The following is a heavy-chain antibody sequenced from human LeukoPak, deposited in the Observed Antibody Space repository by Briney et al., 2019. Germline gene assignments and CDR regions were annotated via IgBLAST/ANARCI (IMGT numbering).Heavy chain of an antibody. V-gene: IGHV3-7*01. J-gene: IGHJ4*02. D-gene: IGHD5-18*01. Sequence: GGSLRVSCAASGFTFSNYWMNWVRQPPGKRLEWVANIYRDGSETYCVDSVKSRFTISRDNAKNSLYLQMNGLRAEDTAVYYCARDPSRGYTYGYGDYWGQGTLVIASS. CDR3: ARDPSRGYTYGYGDY. CDR2: IYRDGSET. CDR1: GFTFSNYW.